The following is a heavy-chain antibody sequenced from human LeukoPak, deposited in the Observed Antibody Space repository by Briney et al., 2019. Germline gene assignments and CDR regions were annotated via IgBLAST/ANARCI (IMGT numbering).Heavy chain of an antibody. V-gene: IGHV4-31*03. CDR2: IYYSGST. J-gene: IGHJ5*02. CDR1: VGSISSGGYY. D-gene: IGHD5-12*01. CDR3: ARATYDPNWFDP. Sequence: SQTLSLTCTVSVGSISSGGYYWSWIRQHPGEGLEWIGYIYYSGSTYYNPSLKSRVNISVDTSKNQFSLKLSSVTAADTAVYYCARATYDPNWFDPWGQGTLVTVSS.